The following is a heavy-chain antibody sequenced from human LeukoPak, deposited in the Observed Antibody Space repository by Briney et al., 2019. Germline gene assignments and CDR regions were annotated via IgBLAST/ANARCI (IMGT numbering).Heavy chain of an antibody. J-gene: IGHJ4*01. D-gene: IGHD3-22*01. CDR2: ISTYYGNT. CDR1: GYTFTNYG. V-gene: IGHV1-18*01. CDR3: ARHYSDSSGYFNYFDY. Sequence: ASVKVSCKASGYTFTNYGITWLRQAPGQGLEWMGWISTYYGNTNYAQMFQGRVTMTTDTSTSTAYMELSSLRSDNAAVYYCARHYSDSSGYFNYFDYWGQGTQVTVSS.